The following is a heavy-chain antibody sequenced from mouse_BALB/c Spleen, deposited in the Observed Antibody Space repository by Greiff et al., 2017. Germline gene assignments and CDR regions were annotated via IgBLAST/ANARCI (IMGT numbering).Heavy chain of an antibody. V-gene: IGHV4-1*02. CDR2: INPDSSTI. CDR1: GFDFSRYW. Sequence: EVKLMESGGGLVQPGGSLKLSCAASGFDFSRYWMSWVRQAPGKGLEWIGEINPDSSTINYTPSLKDKFIISRDNAKNTLYLQMSKVRSEDTALYYCARREVLRYYAMDYWGQGTSVTVSS. CDR3: ARREVLRYYAMDY. J-gene: IGHJ4*01. D-gene: IGHD2-14*01.